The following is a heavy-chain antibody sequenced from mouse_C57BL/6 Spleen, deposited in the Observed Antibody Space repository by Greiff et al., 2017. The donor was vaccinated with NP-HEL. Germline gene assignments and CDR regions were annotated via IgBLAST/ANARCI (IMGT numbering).Heavy chain of an antibody. CDR2: INYDGSST. Sequence: EVKVEESEGGLVQPGSSMKLSCTASGFTFSDYYMAWVRQVPEKGLEWVANINYDGSSTYYLDSLKSRFIISRDNAKNILYLKMSSLKSEDTATYYCARDHYDGGAMDYWGQGTSVTVSS. CDR3: ARDHYDGGAMDY. V-gene: IGHV5-16*01. D-gene: IGHD2-3*01. CDR1: GFTFSDYY. J-gene: IGHJ4*01.